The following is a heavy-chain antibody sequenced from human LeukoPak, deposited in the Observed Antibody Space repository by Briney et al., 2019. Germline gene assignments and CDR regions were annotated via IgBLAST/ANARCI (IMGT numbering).Heavy chain of an antibody. CDR3: AKDFAGDRDY. CDR1: GFIFRNYW. Sequence: GGSLRLSCAASGFIFRNYWMHWVRQAPGKGLVWVARINPNGITTTYTDSVKGRFTISRDNAKNTLYLQMNSLRAEDTAVYYCAKDFAGDRDYWGQGTLVTVSS. D-gene: IGHD4-17*01. V-gene: IGHV3-74*01. CDR2: INPNGITT. J-gene: IGHJ4*02.